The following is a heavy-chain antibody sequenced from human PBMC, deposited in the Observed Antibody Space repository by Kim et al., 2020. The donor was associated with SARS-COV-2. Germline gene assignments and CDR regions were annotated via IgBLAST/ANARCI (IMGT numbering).Heavy chain of an antibody. CDR2: IIPILGIA. V-gene: IGHV1-69*04. CDR3: AGTTTEDIVVVVNGYWFDP. Sequence: SVKVSCKASGGTFSSYAISWVRQAPGQGLEWMGRIIPILGIANYAQKFQGRVTITADKSTSTAYMELSSLRSEDTAVYYCAGTTTEDIVVVVNGYWFDPWGQGTLVTVSS. D-gene: IGHD2-15*01. CDR1: GGTFSSYA. J-gene: IGHJ5*02.